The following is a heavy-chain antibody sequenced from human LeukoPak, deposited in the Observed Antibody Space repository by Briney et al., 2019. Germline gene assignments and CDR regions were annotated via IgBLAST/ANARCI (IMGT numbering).Heavy chain of an antibody. CDR3: ARDGPSHIVVVPAAHPGGYYYYYMDV. D-gene: IGHD2-2*01. V-gene: IGHV4-39*07. J-gene: IGHJ6*03. CDR1: GGSISSSSYY. CDR2: IYYSGST. Sequence: PSETLSLTCTVSGGSISSSSYYWGWIRQPPGKGLEWIGSIYYSGSTYYNPSLKSRVTISVDTSKNQFSLKLSSVTAADTAVYYCARDGPSHIVVVPAAHPGGYYYYYMDVWGKGTTVTVSS.